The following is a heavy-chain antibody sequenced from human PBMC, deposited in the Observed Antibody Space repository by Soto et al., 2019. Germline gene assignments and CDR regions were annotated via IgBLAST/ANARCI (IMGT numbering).Heavy chain of an antibody. J-gene: IGHJ4*02. V-gene: IGHV4-4*02. CDR3: ASNRRDFWSGYYEAY. CDR1: SGSISSSNW. Sequence: QVQLQESGPGLVKPSGTLSLTCAVSSGSISSSNWWSWVRQPAGKGLEWIGEIYHSGSTNYNPSLKSRVTISVDKSKNQFSLKLSSVTAADTAVYYCASNRRDFWSGYYEAYWGQGTLVTVSS. CDR2: IYHSGST. D-gene: IGHD3-3*01.